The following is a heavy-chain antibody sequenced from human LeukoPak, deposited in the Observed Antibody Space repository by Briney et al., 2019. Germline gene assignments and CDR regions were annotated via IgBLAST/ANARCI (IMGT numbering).Heavy chain of an antibody. CDR1: GYTFTGYY. CDR2: INTNSGGT. J-gene: IGHJ4*02. D-gene: IGHD3-9*01. CDR3: ARDSVPRRYYDILTGSSDFDY. V-gene: IGHV1-2*02. Sequence: ASVKVSCKAAGYTFTGYYMHWVRQAPGQGVEWMGWINTNSGGTNYVKKFQGSVTINNETAISTAYMELSRLRSDDTAVYYCARDSVPRRYYDILTGSSDFDYWGQGTLVTVSS.